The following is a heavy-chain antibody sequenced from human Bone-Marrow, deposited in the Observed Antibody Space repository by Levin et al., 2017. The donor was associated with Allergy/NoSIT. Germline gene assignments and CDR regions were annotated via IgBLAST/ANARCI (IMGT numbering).Heavy chain of an antibody. CDR3: ARVFQASVAKGWFDP. CDR1: GFTFSSYW. V-gene: IGHV3-74*01. Sequence: GESLKISCAASGFTFSSYWMHWVRQAPGKGLVWVSRINSDGSSTSYADSVKGRFTISRDNAKNTLYLQMNSLRAEDTAVYYCARVFQASVAKGWFDPWGQGTLVTVSS. D-gene: IGHD2-21*01. CDR2: INSDGSST. J-gene: IGHJ5*02.